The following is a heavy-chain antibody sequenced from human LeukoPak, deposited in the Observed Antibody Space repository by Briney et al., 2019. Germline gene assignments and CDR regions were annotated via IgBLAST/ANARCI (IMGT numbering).Heavy chain of an antibody. CDR3: ARDSGPAYGDYIDY. CDR2: IYRGGNT. V-gene: IGHV4-38-2*02. D-gene: IGHD4-17*01. J-gene: IGHJ4*02. CDR1: GYFTSSGYY. Sequence: SETLSLTCAVSGYFTSSGYYWVWIRQPPGRGLEWIASIYRGGNTYYSPSLKSRVTISLDTSKNQFSLKLSSVTAADTALYYCARDSGPAYGDYIDYWGQGTLVTVSS.